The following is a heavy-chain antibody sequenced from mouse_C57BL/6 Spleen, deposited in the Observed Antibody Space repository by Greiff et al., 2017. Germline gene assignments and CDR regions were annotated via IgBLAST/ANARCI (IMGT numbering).Heavy chain of an antibody. Sequence: VQLQESGPELVKPGASVKISCKASGYAFSSSWMTWVKQRPGQGLEWIGRIYPGDGDTNSNGKFKGKATLTADKSSSTAYMQISSLTSEDSAVYFCERSHGSSDWYFDVWGTGTTVTGS. CDR2: IYPGDGDT. J-gene: IGHJ1*03. V-gene: IGHV1-82*01. CDR1: GYAFSSSW. CDR3: ERSHGSSDWYFDV. D-gene: IGHD1-1*01.